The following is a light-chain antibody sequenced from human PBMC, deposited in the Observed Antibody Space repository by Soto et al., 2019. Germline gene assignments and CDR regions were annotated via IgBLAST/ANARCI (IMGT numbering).Light chain of an antibody. Sequence: DIQMTQSPSSLSASVGARVSITCQASQDIRTSLSWFQHKPGRAPKLLIYGASYLETGVPSRFRGSGSGTDFTFTITSLQPEDIATYYCQHYNNLPPFTFGPGNIVDIK. CDR1: QDIRTS. CDR2: GAS. J-gene: IGKJ3*01. CDR3: QHYNNLPPFT. V-gene: IGKV1-33*01.